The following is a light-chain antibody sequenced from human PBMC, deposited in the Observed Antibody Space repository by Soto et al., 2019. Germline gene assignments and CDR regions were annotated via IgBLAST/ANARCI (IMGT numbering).Light chain of an antibody. CDR3: SSYTTSSTLLFV. J-gene: IGLJ1*01. CDR1: SSDVGGYNY. V-gene: IGLV2-14*01. Sequence: QSVLTQPASVSGSPGQSITISCTGTSSDVGGYNYVSWYRQHPGKAPKLMIYEVSNRPSAVSNRFSGSKSGNTASLTISGLQAEDEADYYCSSYTTSSTLLFVFGTGTKLTVL. CDR2: EVS.